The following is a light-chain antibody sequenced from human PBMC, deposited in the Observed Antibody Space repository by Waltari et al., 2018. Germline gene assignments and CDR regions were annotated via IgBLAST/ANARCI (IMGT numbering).Light chain of an antibody. CDR2: GAS. CDR1: QSVSSSY. V-gene: IGKV3-20*01. J-gene: IGKJ1*01. Sequence: EIVLTQSPGPLSLSPGERATLSCRASQSVSSSYLAWYQQKPGQAPRLLIYGASSRATCIPDMFSGSWSGTDFTLTISRLEPEDFAVYDCQQYGSSPGTFGQGTKVEIK. CDR3: QQYGSSPGT.